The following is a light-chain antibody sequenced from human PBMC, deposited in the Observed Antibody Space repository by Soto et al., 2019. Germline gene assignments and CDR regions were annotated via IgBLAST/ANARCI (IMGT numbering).Light chain of an antibody. CDR3: QQYNNWTPWT. CDR2: GAS. CDR1: PSVSSN. V-gene: IGKV3-15*01. J-gene: IGKJ1*01. Sequence: EIVMTQSPATLSVSPGERATLSCRASPSVSSNLAWFQQKPGQAPRLLIYGASTRATGIPARFSGSGSGTEFTLTISSLQSEDFAVYYCQQYNNWTPWTFGQGTKVDIK.